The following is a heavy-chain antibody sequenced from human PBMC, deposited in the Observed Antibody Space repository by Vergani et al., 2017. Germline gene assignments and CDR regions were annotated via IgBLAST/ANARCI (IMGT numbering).Heavy chain of an antibody. J-gene: IGHJ6*03. CDR2: ISGSGGST. CDR1: GFTFSNYA. V-gene: IGHV3-23*01. Sequence: EVQLLESGGGLVQPGGSLRLSCAASGFTFSNYAMSWVRQAPGRGLEWVSAISGSGGSTYYADSVKGRFTISRDDFKNTLYLQMNSLRAEDTAVYYCAKAPFIGPTAYYYLDVWGKGTTVTVSS. CDR3: AKAPFIGPTAYYYLDV. D-gene: IGHD2/OR15-2a*01.